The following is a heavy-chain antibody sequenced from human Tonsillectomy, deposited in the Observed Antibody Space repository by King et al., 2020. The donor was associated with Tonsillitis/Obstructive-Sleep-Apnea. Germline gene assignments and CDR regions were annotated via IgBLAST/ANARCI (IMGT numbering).Heavy chain of an antibody. CDR1: GFTVSSNY. J-gene: IGHJ6*03. Sequence: EVQLVESGGGLVQPGGSLRLSCAASGFTVSSNYMSWVRQAPGKGLEWVSVIYSGGSTYYADSVKGRFTISRDNSKNTLYLQMNSLRAEDTAVYYCARETGTAMDYYYYYYMDVWGKGTTVTVSS. CDR2: IYSGGST. D-gene: IGHD1-1*01. V-gene: IGHV3-66*01. CDR3: ARETGTAMDYYYYYYMDV.